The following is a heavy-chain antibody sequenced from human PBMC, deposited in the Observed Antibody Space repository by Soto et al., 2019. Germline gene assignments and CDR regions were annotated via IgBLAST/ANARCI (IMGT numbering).Heavy chain of an antibody. J-gene: IGHJ4*02. CDR3: AKALAAGSLRYYFDY. Sequence: GGSLRLSCAASGFTFNNYAMNWVRQAPGKGLEWVSSISSSGGTTYYADSVKGRFTISRDNSKNTLYLQVNSLRAEDTAVYYCAKALAAGSLRYYFDYWGQGALVTVSS. CDR1: GFTFNNYA. D-gene: IGHD6-13*01. V-gene: IGHV3-23*01. CDR2: ISSSGGTT.